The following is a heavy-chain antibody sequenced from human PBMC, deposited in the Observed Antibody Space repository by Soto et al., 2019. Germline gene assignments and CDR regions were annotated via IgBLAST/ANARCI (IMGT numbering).Heavy chain of an antibody. V-gene: IGHV4-30-4*01. Sequence: SETLSLTCTVSGGSISSGDYYWSWIRQPPGKGLEWIGYIYYSGSTYYNPSLKSRVTISVDTSKNQFSLKLSSVTAADTAVYYCARGDGSGSYNYYYYGMDVWGQGTTVTV. CDR1: GGSISSGDYY. J-gene: IGHJ6*02. D-gene: IGHD3-10*01. CDR2: IYYSGST. CDR3: ARGDGSGSYNYYYYGMDV.